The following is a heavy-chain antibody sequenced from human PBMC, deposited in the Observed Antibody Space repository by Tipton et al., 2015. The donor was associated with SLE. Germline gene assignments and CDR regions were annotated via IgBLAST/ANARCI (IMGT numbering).Heavy chain of an antibody. CDR2: IYPGDSDT. J-gene: IGHJ4*02. CDR1: GYSFDTYW. Sequence: QSGPEVKKPGESLKISCKGSGYSFDTYWIGWVRQMPGKGLEWMGIIYPGDSDTRYSPSFEGQVTISADKSISTAYLQWSSLKASDTAMYYCARQATVTTSFDSWGQGTLVTVSS. CDR3: ARQATVTTSFDS. D-gene: IGHD4-17*01. V-gene: IGHV5-51*01.